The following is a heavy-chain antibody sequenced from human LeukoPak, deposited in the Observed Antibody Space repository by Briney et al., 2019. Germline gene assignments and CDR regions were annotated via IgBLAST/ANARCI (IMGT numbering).Heavy chain of an antibody. V-gene: IGHV3-23*01. CDR1: GFTFSSYA. CDR2: ISGSGGST. D-gene: IGHD2-2*01. J-gene: IGHJ4*02. Sequence: GGSLRLSCAASGFTFSSYAMSWVRQAPGKGLEWVSAISGSGGSTYYADSVKGRFTISRDNSKNTLYLQMNSLRAEDTAVYYWAKGGGYQLLIPFDYWGQGTLVTVSS. CDR3: AKGGGYQLLIPFDY.